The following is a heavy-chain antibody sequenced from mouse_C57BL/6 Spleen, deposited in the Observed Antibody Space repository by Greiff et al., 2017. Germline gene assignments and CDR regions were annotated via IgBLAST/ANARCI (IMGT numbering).Heavy chain of an antibody. CDR1: GYTFPSYW. D-gene: IGHD1-1*01. Sequence: QVQLQQPGAELVKPGASVKLSCKASGYTFPSYWMHWVKQRPGQGLEWIGMIHPNSGSTNYNEKFKSKATLTVDKSSSTAYMQLSSLTSEDSAVYYCAREGHYYGSSYWYFDVWGTGTTVTVSS. V-gene: IGHV1-64*01. CDR3: AREGHYYGSSYWYFDV. CDR2: IHPNSGST. J-gene: IGHJ1*03.